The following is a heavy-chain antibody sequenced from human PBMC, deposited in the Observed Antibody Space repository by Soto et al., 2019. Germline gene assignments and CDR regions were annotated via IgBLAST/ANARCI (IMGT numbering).Heavy chain of an antibody. CDR3: AKDLTPLSYDSSGYPYYYYYYGMDV. Sequence: GGSLRLSCAASGFTFSSYGMHWVRQAPGKGLEWVAVISYDGSSKYYADSGKGRFTISRDNSKNTLYLQMNSLRAEDTAVYYCAKDLTPLSYDSSGYPYYYYYYGMDVWGQGTTVTVSS. D-gene: IGHD3-22*01. CDR2: ISYDGSSK. CDR1: GFTFSSYG. V-gene: IGHV3-30*18. J-gene: IGHJ6*02.